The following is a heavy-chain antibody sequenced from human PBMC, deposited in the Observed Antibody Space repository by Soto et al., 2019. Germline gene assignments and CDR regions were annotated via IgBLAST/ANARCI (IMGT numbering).Heavy chain of an antibody. CDR2: ITSAGST. V-gene: IGHV3-23*01. CDR1: GFTFSNYA. CDR3: AKTDKFHSQSSGWANRFDS. J-gene: IGHJ4*02. Sequence: EVQLLESGGDLAQPGGSLRLICAASGFTFSNYAMTWVRQSPGKGLEWVSTITSAGSTFYGDTVKDRFTISSDNSKSTLYLQMNSLGAEDTAVYYCAKTDKFHSQSSGWANRFDSWGQGTLVTVSS. D-gene: IGHD6-19*01.